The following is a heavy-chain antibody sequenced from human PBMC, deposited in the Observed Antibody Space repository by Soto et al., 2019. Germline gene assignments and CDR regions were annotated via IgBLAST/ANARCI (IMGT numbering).Heavy chain of an antibody. J-gene: IGHJ4*02. V-gene: IGHV1-3*01. CDR3: ARGPSSGCFDS. D-gene: IGHD5-12*01. CDR2: INPANGDT. CDR1: GYTFTTFF. Sequence: ASVKVSCKTSGYTFTTFFLHWMRQAPGQRLEWMGWINPANGDTMYSQKYLGRVSNTRDTSATTAYMELTYLTSEDTAIYYCARGPSSGCFDSWGQGTLVTVSS.